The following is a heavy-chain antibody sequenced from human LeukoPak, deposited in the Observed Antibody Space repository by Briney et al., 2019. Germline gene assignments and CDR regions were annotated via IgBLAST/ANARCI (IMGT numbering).Heavy chain of an antibody. CDR1: GYTFTSYD. J-gene: IGHJ6*02. CDR3: ATLVATVADYGMDV. CDR2: MNPNSGNT. D-gene: IGHD2-2*01. V-gene: IGHV1-8*03. Sequence: GASVKVSCKASGYTFTSYDINWVRQATGQGLEWMGWMNPNSGNTGYAQKFQGRVTITRNTSISTAYMELSSLRSEDTAVYYCATLVATVADYGMDVWGQGTTVTVSS.